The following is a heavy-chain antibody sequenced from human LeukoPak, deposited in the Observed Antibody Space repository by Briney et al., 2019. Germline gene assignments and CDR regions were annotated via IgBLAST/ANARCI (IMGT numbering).Heavy chain of an antibody. CDR2: ISSSSSYI. CDR1: GFTFSSYS. CDR3: ARDATYYYGSGSFYRWANWFDP. V-gene: IGHV3-21*04. J-gene: IGHJ5*02. D-gene: IGHD3-10*01. Sequence: GGSLRLSCAASGFTFSSYSMNWVRQAPGKGLEWVSSISSSSSYIYYADSVKGRFTISRDNAKNSLYLQMNSLRAEDTALYYCARDATYYYGSGSFYRWANWFDPWGQGALVTVSS.